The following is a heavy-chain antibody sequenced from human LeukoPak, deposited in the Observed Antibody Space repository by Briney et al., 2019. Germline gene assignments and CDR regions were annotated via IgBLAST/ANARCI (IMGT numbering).Heavy chain of an antibody. V-gene: IGHV3-21*01. D-gene: IGHD4-23*01. CDR2: ISSSSGDI. CDR1: GFTFTSYN. J-gene: IGHJ3*02. CDR3: ATLDYGGNSFNAFDI. Sequence: GGSLRLSCAASGFTFTSYNMAWVRQTPGKGLEWVSSISSSSGDIYYADSLKGRFTISRDNAKNSLYLQMNSLRAEDTAIYYCATLDYGGNSFNAFDIWGQGTMVTVSS.